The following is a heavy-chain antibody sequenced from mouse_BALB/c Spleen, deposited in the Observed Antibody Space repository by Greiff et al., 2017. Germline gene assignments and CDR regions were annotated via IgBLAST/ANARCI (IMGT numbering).Heavy chain of an antibody. D-gene: IGHD1-1*01. J-gene: IGHJ2*01. CDR1: GYSITSDYA. V-gene: IGHV3-2*02. CDR3: ARAGGKGSSLDY. Sequence: EVQLVESGPGLVKPSQSLSLTCTVTGYSITSDYAWNWIRQFPGNKLEWMGYISYSGSTSYNPSLKSRISITRDTSKNQFFLQLNSVTTEDTATYYCARAGGKGSSLDYWGQGTTLTVSS. CDR2: ISYSGST.